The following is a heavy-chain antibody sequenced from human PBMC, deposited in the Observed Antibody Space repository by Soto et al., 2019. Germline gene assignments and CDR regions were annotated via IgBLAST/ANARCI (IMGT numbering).Heavy chain of an antibody. J-gene: IGHJ4*02. CDR2: MNPSGGGT. CDR3: ARAARCSGGNCYVFDY. V-gene: IGHV1-46*01. D-gene: IGHD2-15*01. Sequence: QVQLVQSGAEVKKPGASVKVSCKASENTFTRYFIHWVRQAPGQGLEWMGIMNPSGGGTNYAQKFQGRVTMTRDTSTSIVYMELSSLRSEDTAVYYCARAARCSGGNCYVFDYWGQGTLVTVSS. CDR1: ENTFTRYF.